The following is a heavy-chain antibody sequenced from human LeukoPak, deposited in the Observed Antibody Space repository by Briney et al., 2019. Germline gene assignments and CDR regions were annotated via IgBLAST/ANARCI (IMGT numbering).Heavy chain of an antibody. V-gene: IGHV4-4*07. CDR1: GGSTSSDH. D-gene: IGHD1-7*01. Sequence: PSETLSLTCTVSGGSTSSDHWSWIRQPAGKGLEWIGRIYSSGSTNYNPSLKSRVTISVDTSKKQFSLKLSSVTAADTAVYYCARVGTVLDGGYWGQGILVTVSS. J-gene: IGHJ4*02. CDR2: IYSSGST. CDR3: ARVGTVLDGGY.